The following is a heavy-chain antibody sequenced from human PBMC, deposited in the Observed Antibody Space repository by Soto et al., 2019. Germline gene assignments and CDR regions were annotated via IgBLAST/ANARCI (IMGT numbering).Heavy chain of an antibody. CDR2: IYRTGST. CDR1: GGAFTSNNW. J-gene: IGHJ4*02. D-gene: IGHD1-7*01. V-gene: IGHV4-4*02. CDR3: ASRDPGTSVDY. Sequence: QEQLQESGPGLVKPSGTLSLTCAVSGGAFTSNNWWTWIRQPPGQGLEWIGEIYRTGSTNYNPSLKSRVTILLDKSENQFSLKVTSLTAADTAVYYCASRDPGTSVDYWGQGTLVTVSS.